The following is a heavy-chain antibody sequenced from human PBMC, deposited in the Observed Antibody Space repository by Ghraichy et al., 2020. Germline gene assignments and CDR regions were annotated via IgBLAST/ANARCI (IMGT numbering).Heavy chain of an antibody. J-gene: IGHJ6*02. CDR1: GGSISSGGYY. D-gene: IGHD6-6*01. Sequence: SETLSLTCTVSGGSISSGGYYWSWIRQHPGKGLEWIGYIYYSGSTYYNPSLKSRVTISVDTSKNQFSLNLSSVTAAVTAVYYCASSIAVRPPLMDVWGQGTTVTVSS. CDR3: ASSIAVRPPLMDV. CDR2: IYYSGST. V-gene: IGHV4-31*03.